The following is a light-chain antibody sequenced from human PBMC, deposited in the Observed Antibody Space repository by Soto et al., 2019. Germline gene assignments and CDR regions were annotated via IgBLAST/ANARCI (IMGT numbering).Light chain of an antibody. Sequence: EIVLTQSPATLSLSPWGRATLSCRASQSVGYHLAWYQQKPGQAPRLLIYDASNRATGIPARFSGSGSGTDFTLAISSLEPEDFAVYYCQQRSNWPPVTFGGGTKVDIK. CDR1: QSVGYH. CDR3: QQRSNWPPVT. V-gene: IGKV3-11*01. J-gene: IGKJ4*01. CDR2: DAS.